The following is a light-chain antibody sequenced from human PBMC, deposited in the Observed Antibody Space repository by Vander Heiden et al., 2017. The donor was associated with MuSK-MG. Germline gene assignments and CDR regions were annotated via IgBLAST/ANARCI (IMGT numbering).Light chain of an antibody. CDR2: GNT. CDR3: QSYDNSLSGFWV. Sequence: QSVLTQPPSVSGAPGQVVTISCTGSTSNIGAGYDVHWYQQVPGTAPKLLIYGNTNRPSGVPDRFSGSKSGTSASLAVTGLQAEDEADYYCQSYDNSLSGFWVFGGGTKLTVL. V-gene: IGLV1-40*01. CDR1: TSNIGAGYD. J-gene: IGLJ3*02.